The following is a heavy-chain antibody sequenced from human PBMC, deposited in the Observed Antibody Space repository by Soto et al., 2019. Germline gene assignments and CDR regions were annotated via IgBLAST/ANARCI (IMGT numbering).Heavy chain of an antibody. V-gene: IGHV4-30-4*01. Sequence: QVQLQESGPGLVKPSQTLSLTCTVSGGSISSADYYWSWVRQPPGQGLEWIGYIYYSGSTFFNPSLKSRVTISKDTSRNQFSLRLNSVTAADTAVYYCARAIVVTIGGMDVWGQGTTVTVSS. CDR2: IYYSGST. CDR3: ARAIVVTIGGMDV. CDR1: GGSISSADYY. D-gene: IGHD5-12*01. J-gene: IGHJ6*02.